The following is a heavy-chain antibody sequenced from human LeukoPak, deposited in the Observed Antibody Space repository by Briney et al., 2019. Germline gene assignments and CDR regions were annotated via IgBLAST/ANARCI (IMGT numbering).Heavy chain of an antibody. CDR3: ARDIYDILTGPLDY. Sequence: EALSLTCAVYGGSFSGYYWSWIRQPPGKGLEWIGEINHSGSTNYNPSLKSRVTISVDTSKNQFSLKLSSVTAADTAVYYCARDIYDILTGPLDYWGQGTLVTVSS. D-gene: IGHD3-9*01. CDR1: GGSFSGYY. V-gene: IGHV4-34*01. CDR2: INHSGST. J-gene: IGHJ4*02.